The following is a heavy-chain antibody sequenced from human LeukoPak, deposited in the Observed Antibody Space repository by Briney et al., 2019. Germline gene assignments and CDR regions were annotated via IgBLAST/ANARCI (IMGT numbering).Heavy chain of an antibody. J-gene: IGHJ4*02. V-gene: IGHV3-30-3*01. Sequence: GGSLRLSCAPSVFTFSSYAMHRVREAPGKGLEWVSLISYDGSNKYYADSVKGRFTISRDNSKNTLYLQMNSLRAEDTAVYYCARDRYSYGCFDYWGQGTLVTVSS. CDR1: VFTFSSYA. CDR3: ARDRYSYGCFDY. D-gene: IGHD5-18*01. CDR2: ISYDGSNK.